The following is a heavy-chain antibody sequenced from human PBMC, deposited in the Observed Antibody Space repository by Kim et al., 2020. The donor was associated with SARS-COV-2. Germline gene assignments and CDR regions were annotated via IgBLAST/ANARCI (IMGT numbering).Heavy chain of an antibody. J-gene: IGHJ6*02. Sequence: SETLSLTCSVSGGSISGSSYYWAWVRQPPGKRMEWIASVFHTWSAYYQPSLKSRLTIVVDSSTNHFSLKMNSVTAADTAVYYCARQLISVPYDVWVQGTT. CDR1: GGSISGSSYY. CDR3: ARQLISVPYDV. CDR2: VFHTWSA. D-gene: IGHD6-19*01. V-gene: IGHV4-39*01.